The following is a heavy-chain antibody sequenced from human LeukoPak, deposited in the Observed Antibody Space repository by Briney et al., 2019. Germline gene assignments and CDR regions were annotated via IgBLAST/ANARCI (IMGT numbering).Heavy chain of an antibody. CDR3: ARTTEGYCRGGSCYYFYYYMDV. CDR1: GGSISSYY. V-gene: IGHV4-59*01. Sequence: SETLPLTCTVSGGSISSYYWSWIRQPPGKGLEWIGFIYYSGGSNYNPSLKSRVTISVDTSKNQFSLKLSSVTAADTAVYYCARTTEGYCRGGSCYYFYYYMDVWGKGTTVTVSS. D-gene: IGHD2-15*01. J-gene: IGHJ6*03. CDR2: IYYSGGS.